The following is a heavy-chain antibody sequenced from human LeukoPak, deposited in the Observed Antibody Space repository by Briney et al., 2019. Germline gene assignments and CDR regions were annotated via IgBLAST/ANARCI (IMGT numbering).Heavy chain of an antibody. CDR1: GGSFSGYY. V-gene: IGHV4-34*01. J-gene: IGHJ4*02. CDR2: VNHSGTT. D-gene: IGHD3-22*01. Sequence: SETLSLTCAVYGGSFSGYYWTWIRQPPGKGLEWIGEVNHSGTTNYNTSLKSRVTISVDRSKNQFSLKLSSVTAADTAVYYCASGSGYYSPFDYWGQGTLVTVSS. CDR3: ASGSGYYSPFDY.